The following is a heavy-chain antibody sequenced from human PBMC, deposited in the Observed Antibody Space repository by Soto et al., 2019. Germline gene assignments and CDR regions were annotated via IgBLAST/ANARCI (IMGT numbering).Heavy chain of an antibody. J-gene: IGHJ5*02. CDR2: IIPIFGTA. D-gene: IGHD2-15*01. Sequence: SVKVSCKASGGTFSSYAISWVRQAPGQGXEWMGGIIPIFGTANYAQKFQGRVTITADESTSTAYMELSSLRSEDTAVYYCARCPGYCSGGRCYGPNQNWFGPWGQGTLVTVSS. CDR3: ARCPGYCSGGRCYGPNQNWFGP. V-gene: IGHV1-69*13. CDR1: GGTFSSYA.